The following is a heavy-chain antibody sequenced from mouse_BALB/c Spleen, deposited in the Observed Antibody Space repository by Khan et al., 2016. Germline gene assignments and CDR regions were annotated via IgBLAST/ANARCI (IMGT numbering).Heavy chain of an antibody. Sequence: EVELVETGGGLVQPGGSLRLSCATSGFTFTDYYMSWVRQPPGKALEWLGFIRNKANGYTTEYSASVKGRFTISRDNSKSILYLQMNTQRAEDSATYYCARGYYDYAYDYWGQGTTLTVSS. CDR1: GFTFTDYY. CDR3: ARGYYDYAYDY. D-gene: IGHD2-4*01. J-gene: IGHJ2*01. CDR2: IRNKANGYTT. V-gene: IGHV7-3*02.